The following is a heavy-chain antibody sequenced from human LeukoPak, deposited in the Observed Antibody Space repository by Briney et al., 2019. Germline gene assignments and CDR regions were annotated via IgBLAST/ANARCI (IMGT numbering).Heavy chain of an antibody. D-gene: IGHD5-18*01. CDR1: GFPFSTYT. J-gene: IGHJ4*02. V-gene: IGHV3-21*01. CDR3: ARGLGYSYGFSFDY. Sequence: GGSLRLSCAASGFPFSTYTMHWVRQAPGKGLEWVSSISSSSTSIYYADSLKGRFTISRDNADNSLYLQMSSLRAEDTAVYYCARGLGYSYGFSFDYWGQGTLVTVSS. CDR2: ISSSSTSI.